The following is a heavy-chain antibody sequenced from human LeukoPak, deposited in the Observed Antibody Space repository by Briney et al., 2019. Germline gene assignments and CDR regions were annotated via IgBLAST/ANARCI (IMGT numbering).Heavy chain of an antibody. CDR3: ARSLHRIHLAAASIHNWFDP. V-gene: IGHV1-18*01. CDR2: INAYNGNT. D-gene: IGHD6-13*01. J-gene: IGHJ5*02. CDR1: GYTFTSYG. Sequence: ASVKVSCKASGYTFTSYGISWVRQAPGQGLEWMGWINAYNGNTNYAQMLQGRVTMTTDTSTSTAYMELRSLRSDDTAVYYCARSLHRIHLAAASIHNWFDPWGQGTLVTVSS.